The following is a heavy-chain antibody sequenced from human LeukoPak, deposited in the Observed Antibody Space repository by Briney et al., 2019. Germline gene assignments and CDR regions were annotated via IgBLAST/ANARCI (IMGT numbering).Heavy chain of an antibody. V-gene: IGHV4-39*07. CDR2: ISYSGST. D-gene: IGHD3-10*01. Sequence: SETLSLTCTVSGGSITSNTHYWGWIRQPPGKGLEWIGCISYSGSTYYNPSLESRVIISVDTSKNQFSLKLTSVTAADTAVYYCAGARGVAFDWGQGTLVTVSS. CDR1: GGSITSNTHY. J-gene: IGHJ4*02. CDR3: AGARGVAFD.